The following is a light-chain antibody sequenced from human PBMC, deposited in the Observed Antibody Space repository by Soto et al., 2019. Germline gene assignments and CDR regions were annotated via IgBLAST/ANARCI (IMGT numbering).Light chain of an antibody. CDR1: QSISNS. CDR2: EAS. V-gene: IGKV1-5*03. CDR3: QQYNGYWT. Sequence: DIQRTQSPSTLSASVGDRVTITCRASQSISNSLAWYQQKPGKAPKLLIYEASSLKSGVPSRFSGSGSGTEYTLTISSLQPDDFATYYCQQYNGYWTFGQGTKVEIK. J-gene: IGKJ1*01.